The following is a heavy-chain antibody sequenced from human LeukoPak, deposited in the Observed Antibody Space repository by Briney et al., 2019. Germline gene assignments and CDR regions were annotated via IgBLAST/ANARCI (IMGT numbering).Heavy chain of an antibody. CDR3: ARDQDIVVVPAATGGAFDI. Sequence: VASVKVSCKASGGTFSSYAISWVRQAPGQGLEWMGGIIPIFGTANYAQKFQGRVTITADESTSTAYIELSSLRSEDTAVYYCARDQDIVVVPAATGGAFDIWGQGTMVTVSS. D-gene: IGHD2-2*01. V-gene: IGHV1-69*13. CDR2: IIPIFGTA. CDR1: GGTFSSYA. J-gene: IGHJ3*02.